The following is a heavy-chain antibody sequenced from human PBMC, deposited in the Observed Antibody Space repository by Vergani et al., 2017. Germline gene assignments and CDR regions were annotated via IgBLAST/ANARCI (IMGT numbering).Heavy chain of an antibody. CDR3: ARSGDSSGYHNWFDP. J-gene: IGHJ5*02. D-gene: IGHD3-22*01. Sequence: QVQLVQSGAEVKKPGASVKVSCKASGYTFTGYYMHWVRQAPGQGLEWMGWINPNSGGTNYAQKFQGRVTMTRDTSISTAYMELSRLRSDDTAGYYCARSGDSSGYHNWFDPWGQGTLVTVSS. V-gene: IGHV1-2*02. CDR1: GYTFTGYY. CDR2: INPNSGGT.